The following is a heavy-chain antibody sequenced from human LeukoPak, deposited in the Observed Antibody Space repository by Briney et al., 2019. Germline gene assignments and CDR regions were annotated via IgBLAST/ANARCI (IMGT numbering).Heavy chain of an antibody. J-gene: IGHJ4*02. CDR2: ISAYNGNT. CDR3: ASRGSISGRYDFDY. D-gene: IGHD1-26*01. CDR1: GHTFTSYG. Sequence: ASVKVSCKASGHTFTSYGISWVRQAPGQGLERMGWISAYNGNTNYAQKLQGRVTMTTDTSTSTAYMELRSLRSDDTAVYYCASRGSISGRYDFDYWGQGTLVTVSS. V-gene: IGHV1-18*01.